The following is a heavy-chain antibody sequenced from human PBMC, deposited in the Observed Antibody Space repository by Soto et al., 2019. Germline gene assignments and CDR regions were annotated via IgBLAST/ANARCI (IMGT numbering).Heavy chain of an antibody. CDR2: IWYDGSKK. D-gene: IGHD2-15*01. CDR3: ARDQTPGGNPSLLLFY. J-gene: IGHJ4*02. V-gene: IGHV3-33*08. Sequence: PGGSLRLSCAASGFTFNSYWMHWVRQAPGKGLEWVAVIWYDGSKKYYADSVKGRFTISRDNSKNTLYLEMNSLRVEDTAVYYCARDQTPGGNPSLLLFYWGQGTLVTVSS. CDR1: GFTFNSYW.